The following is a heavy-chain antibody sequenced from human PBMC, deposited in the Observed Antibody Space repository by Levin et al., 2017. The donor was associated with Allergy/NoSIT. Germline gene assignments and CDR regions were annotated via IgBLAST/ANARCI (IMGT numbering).Heavy chain of an antibody. CDR1: GLTFSDAW. CDR3: TTDLGQTWYDFKFDL. J-gene: IGHJ5*02. Sequence: GESLKISCAVSGLTFSDAWMGWVRQAPGKGLEWVGRVKNKTYGGAAEYATPVKGRFTISRDDSENTLYLQMSSLKIEDTAVYYCTTDLGQTWYDFKFDLWGQGTLVTVSS. CDR2: VKNKTYGGAA. V-gene: IGHV3-15*01. D-gene: IGHD3-3*01.